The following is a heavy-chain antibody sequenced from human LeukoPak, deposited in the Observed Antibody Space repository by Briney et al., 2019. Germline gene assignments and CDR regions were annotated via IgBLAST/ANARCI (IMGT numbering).Heavy chain of an antibody. CDR1: GGSISSTTYY. D-gene: IGHD1-26*01. J-gene: IGHJ4*02. V-gene: IGHV4-39*01. CDR3: ATPEWGAPKD. Sequence: SETLSLTCTVSGGSISSTTYYWAWIRQPPGKGLEWIGYIYYSGNTYYNASLKSQVSISIDTSKNQFSLRLTSVTAADTAVYYCATPEWGAPKDWGQGTLVTVSS. CDR2: IYYSGNT.